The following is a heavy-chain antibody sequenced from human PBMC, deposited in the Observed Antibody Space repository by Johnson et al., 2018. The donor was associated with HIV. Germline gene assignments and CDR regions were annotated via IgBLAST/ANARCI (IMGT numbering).Heavy chain of an antibody. CDR2: IRYDGSNK. D-gene: IGHD1-7*01. J-gene: IGHJ3*02. CDR3: AKGYIPAGTARKWDRRDAFDI. V-gene: IGHV3-30*02. CDR1: GFTFSYYG. Sequence: QVQLVESGGGVVQPGGSLRLSCAASGFTFSYYGMHWVRQAPGKGLAWVAFIRYDGSNKKCADYVKGRLTLSRDTSKNTLYLQMNSLRAEDTAVYYGAKGYIPAGTARKWDRRDAFDIWGQGTMVTVSS.